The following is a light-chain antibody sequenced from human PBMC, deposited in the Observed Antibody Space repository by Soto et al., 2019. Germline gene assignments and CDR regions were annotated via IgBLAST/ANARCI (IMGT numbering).Light chain of an antibody. CDR2: EDT. CDR3: WSYAVGRTYV. Sequence: QSALTQPPSASGSPGQSVTISCTGTSSDVGDNYVSWYQQHPGKAPKLMIYEDTKWPSGVSNRFSGSKSGNTAYLTISGLQAEDEADYYCWSYAVGRTYVFGTGTKVTVL. J-gene: IGLJ1*01. V-gene: IGLV2-23*01. CDR1: SSDVGDNY.